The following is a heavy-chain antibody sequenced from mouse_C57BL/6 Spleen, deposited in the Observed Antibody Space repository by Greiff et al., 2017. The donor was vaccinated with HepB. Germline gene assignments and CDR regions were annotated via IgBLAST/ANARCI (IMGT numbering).Heavy chain of an antibody. J-gene: IGHJ4*01. Sequence: VKLMESGAELVRPGASVTLSCKASGYTFTDYEMHWVKQTPVHGLEWIGAIDPETGGTAYNQKFKGKAILTADKSSSTAYMELRSLTSEDSAVYYCTRRELGVAMDYWGQGTSVTVSS. CDR3: TRRELGVAMDY. CDR2: IDPETGGT. D-gene: IGHD4-1*01. V-gene: IGHV1-15*01. CDR1: GYTFTDYE.